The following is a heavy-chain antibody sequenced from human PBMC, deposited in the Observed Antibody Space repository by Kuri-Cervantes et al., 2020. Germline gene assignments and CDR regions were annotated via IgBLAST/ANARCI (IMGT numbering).Heavy chain of an antibody. CDR2: ISGSGGST. V-gene: IGHV3-23*01. Sequence: GGSLRPSCAASGFIFSSYAMSWVRQAPGKGLEWVSAISGSGGSTYYADSVKGRFTISRDNSKNTLYLQMNSRRAEDTAVYYCARGGGDYYYYYIDVWGKGTTVTVSS. CDR3: ARGGGDYYYYYIDV. J-gene: IGHJ6*03. CDR1: GFIFSSYA. D-gene: IGHD3-16*01.